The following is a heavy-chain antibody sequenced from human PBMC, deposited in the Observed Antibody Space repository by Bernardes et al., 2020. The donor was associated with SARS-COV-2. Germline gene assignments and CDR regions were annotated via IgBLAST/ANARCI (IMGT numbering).Heavy chain of an antibody. CDR2: ISYDGSNK. CDR3: ARANYGNYYYYGMDV. J-gene: IGHJ6*02. V-gene: IGHV3-30-3*01. CDR1: GFTFSSYA. D-gene: IGHD4-17*01. Sequence: GGSLRLSCAASGFTFSSYAMHWVRQAPGKGLEWVAVISYDGSNKYYADSVKGRFTISRDNSKNTLYLQMNSLRAEDTAVYYCARANYGNYYYYGMDVWGQGTTVTVSS.